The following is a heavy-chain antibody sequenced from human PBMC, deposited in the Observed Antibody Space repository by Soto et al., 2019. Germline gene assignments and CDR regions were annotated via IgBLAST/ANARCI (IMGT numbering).Heavy chain of an antibody. V-gene: IGHV4-39*01. Sequence: QLQLQGSGPGLVKPSETLSLTCTVSGGSISSSTYYWGWIRQPPGKGLEWIGTIYYSGGAYYNPSLKSRVTISADTSKVQFSLKLNSVTAADTAVYYCARLPLRITRGGACYRSYFDYWGQGTLVTVSS. D-gene: IGHD2-21*02. CDR1: GGSISSSTYY. J-gene: IGHJ4*02. CDR3: ARLPLRITRGGACYRSYFDY. CDR2: IYYSGGA.